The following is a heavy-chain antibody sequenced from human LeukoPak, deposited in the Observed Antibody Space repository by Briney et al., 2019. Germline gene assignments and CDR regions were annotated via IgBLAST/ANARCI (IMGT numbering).Heavy chain of an antibody. D-gene: IGHD6-13*01. CDR2: IWYDGSSE. CDR1: GFTFSSYG. V-gene: IGHV3-33*01. CDR3: ARDKISWPSFYFDY. J-gene: IGHJ4*02. Sequence: PGGSLRLSCATSGFTFSSYGMHWVRQAPGKGLEWVAVIWYDGSSEYYADSVKGRFTISRDNSKNTLYLQMNSLRAEDTAVYYCARDKISWPSFYFDYWGQGTLVTASS.